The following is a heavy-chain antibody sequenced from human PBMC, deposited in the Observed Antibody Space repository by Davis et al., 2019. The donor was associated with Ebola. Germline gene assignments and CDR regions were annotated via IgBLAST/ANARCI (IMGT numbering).Heavy chain of an antibody. D-gene: IGHD5-24*01. CDR2: TYYTGVT. Sequence: PSETLSLTCSVSGDSISSHYWSWIRQPPGKGLEWIAYTYYTGVTKYNPSLKSRLTMSLDTSKNQLSLKLTSMTVADTAVYYCASSRDAYNRDAFDIWGRGTMVTVSS. CDR3: ASSRDAYNRDAFDI. J-gene: IGHJ3*02. V-gene: IGHV4-59*11. CDR1: GDSISSHY.